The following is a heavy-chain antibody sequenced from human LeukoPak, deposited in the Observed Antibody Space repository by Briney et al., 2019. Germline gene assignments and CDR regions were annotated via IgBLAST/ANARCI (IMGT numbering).Heavy chain of an antibody. D-gene: IGHD3-10*01. V-gene: IGHV4-61*02. CDR2: VYTSGST. J-gene: IGHJ6*02. CDR1: GGSISSGSYY. CDR3: AREGLGGSRKYYYYYGMDV. Sequence: SQTLSLTCTVSGGSISSGSYYWSWLRQPAGTGLEWVGRVYTSGSTNYNPSLKSRVTISVDTSKNQFSLKLSPVTAADTAVYYCAREGLGGSRKYYYYYGMDVWGQGTTVTVSS.